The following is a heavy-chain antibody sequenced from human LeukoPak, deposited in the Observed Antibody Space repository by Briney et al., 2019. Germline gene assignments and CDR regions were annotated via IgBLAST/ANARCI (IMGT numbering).Heavy chain of an antibody. V-gene: IGHV3-23*01. D-gene: IGHD6-19*01. Sequence: PGGSLRLSCAASGFTFSSYAMSWVRQAPGKGPEWVSAISGSGGSTYYADSVKGRFTISRDNSKNTLYLQMNSLRAEDTAVYYCAECTSSGWYDLFDYWGQGTLVTVSS. CDR3: AECTSSGWYDLFDY. CDR2: ISGSGGST. J-gene: IGHJ4*02. CDR1: GFTFSSYA.